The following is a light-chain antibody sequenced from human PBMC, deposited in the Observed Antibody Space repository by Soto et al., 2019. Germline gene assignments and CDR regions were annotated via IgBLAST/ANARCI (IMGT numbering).Light chain of an antibody. CDR3: AAWDDSLNGWV. CDR1: SSNIGSNP. J-gene: IGLJ3*02. Sequence: QAVVTQPPSASGTPGQRVTISCSGSSSNIGSNPVNWYQQLPGTAPKLLIYSNNQRPSGVPDRFSGSKSGTSASLAISGLHDEDEDDYYGAAWDDSLNGWVFGGGTKLTVL. CDR2: SNN. V-gene: IGLV1-44*01.